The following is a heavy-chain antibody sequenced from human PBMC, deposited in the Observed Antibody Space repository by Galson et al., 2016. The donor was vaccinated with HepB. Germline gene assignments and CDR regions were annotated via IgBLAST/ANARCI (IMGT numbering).Heavy chain of an antibody. J-gene: IGHJ5*01. CDR1: GFTFNRYT. CDR2: ISSSSSYI. D-gene: IGHD6-19*01. V-gene: IGHV3-21*04. CDR3: ARMFPLYSSGWYVRGDGWFDS. Sequence: SLRLSCAASGFTFNRYTMNWVRQAPGKGLEWVAYISSSSSYICYAASVKGRFTISRDNAENSLYLHMNSLTGEDAAVYYCARMFPLYSSGWYVRGDGWFDSWGQGTLVTVSS.